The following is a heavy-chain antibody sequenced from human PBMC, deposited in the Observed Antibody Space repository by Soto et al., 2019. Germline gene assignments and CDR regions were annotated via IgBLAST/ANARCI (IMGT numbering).Heavy chain of an antibody. CDR3: ARTYCSGGSCYGYYYYYYYGMDV. V-gene: IGHV3-21*01. CDR2: ISSSSSYI. D-gene: IGHD2-15*01. CDR1: GFIFSSYS. Sequence: VQLVESGGGVVQPGRSLRLSCAASGFIFSSYSMNWVRQAPGKGLEWVSSISSSSSYIYYADSVKGRFTISRDNAKKSLYLQKSSLGVEDTAVYYCARTYCSGGSCYGYYYYYYYGMDVWGQGTTVTVSS. J-gene: IGHJ6*02.